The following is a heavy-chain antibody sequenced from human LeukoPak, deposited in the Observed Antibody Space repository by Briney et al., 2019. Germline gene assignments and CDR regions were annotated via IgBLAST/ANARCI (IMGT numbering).Heavy chain of an antibody. CDR1: GGSFSGYY. J-gene: IGHJ5*01. Sequence: LETLSLTCTASGGSFSGYYWSWIRQPPGKGLEWIGEITHRGSTYYNPSLKSRVTISEDTSKNQFSLKLSSVTAADTAVYYCAMTVASREFDPWGQGTLVTVSS. CDR2: ITHRGST. CDR3: AMTVASREFDP. V-gene: IGHV4-34*01. D-gene: IGHD6-19*01.